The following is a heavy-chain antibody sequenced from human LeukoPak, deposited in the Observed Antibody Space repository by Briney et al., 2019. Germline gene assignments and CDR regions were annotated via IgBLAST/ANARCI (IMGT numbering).Heavy chain of an antibody. D-gene: IGHD3-10*01. CDR1: GFTFSNAW. CDR2: IKSKTDGGTT. V-gene: IGHV3-15*01. Sequence: GGSLRLSCAASGFTFSNAWMSWVRQAPGKGLEWVGRIKSKTDGGTTDYAAPVKGRFTISRDDSKNTLYLQMNSLKTEDTAVYYCTTSTMVRGRSSYYGMDVWGQGTTVTVFS. CDR3: TTSTMVRGRSSYYGMDV. J-gene: IGHJ6*02.